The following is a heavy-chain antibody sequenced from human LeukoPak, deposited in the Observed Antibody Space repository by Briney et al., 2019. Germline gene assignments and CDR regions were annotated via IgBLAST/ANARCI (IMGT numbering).Heavy chain of an antibody. CDR3: ARGRYCSGGSCYGYD. J-gene: IGHJ4*02. D-gene: IGHD2-15*01. CDR2: IYSGGST. V-gene: IGHV3-53*01. CDR1: GGSISSYY. Sequence: PSETLSLTCTVSGGSISSYYWSWVRQAPGKGLEWVSVIYSGGSTYYADSVKGRFTISRDNSKNTLYLQMNSLRAEDTAVYYCARGRYCSGGSCYGYDWGQGTLVTVSS.